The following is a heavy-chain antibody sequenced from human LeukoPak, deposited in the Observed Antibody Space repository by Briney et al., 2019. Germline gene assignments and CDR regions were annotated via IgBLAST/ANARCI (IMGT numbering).Heavy chain of an antibody. CDR1: GFTFSSYA. D-gene: IGHD2-2*02. J-gene: IGHJ4*02. Sequence: GGSLRLSCAASGFTFSSYAMSWVRQAPGEGLEWVSAISGSGGSTYYADSVKGRFTISRDNSKNTLYLQMNSLRAEDTAVYYCAKDLFCSSTSCYTGPYWGQGTLVTVSS. CDR3: AKDLFCSSTSCYTGPY. V-gene: IGHV3-23*01. CDR2: ISGSGGST.